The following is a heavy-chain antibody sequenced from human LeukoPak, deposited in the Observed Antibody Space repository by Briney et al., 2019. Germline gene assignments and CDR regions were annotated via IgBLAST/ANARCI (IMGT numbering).Heavy chain of an antibody. Sequence: GGSLRLSCVASGFTFSNSGMNWVRQAPGKGLEWVSYISSSSSPIYYADSVKGRFTVSRDNAKNSLYLQMNSLRAEDTAVYYCARVTRQWPDYWGQGTLVTVSS. CDR3: ARVTRQWPDY. J-gene: IGHJ4*02. V-gene: IGHV3-48*04. D-gene: IGHD6-19*01. CDR2: ISSSSSPI. CDR1: GFTFSNSG.